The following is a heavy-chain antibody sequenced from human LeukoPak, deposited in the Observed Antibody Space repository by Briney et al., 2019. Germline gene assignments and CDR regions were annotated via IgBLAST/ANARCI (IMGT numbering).Heavy chain of an antibody. J-gene: IGHJ5*02. D-gene: IGHD2-15*01. V-gene: IGHV1-69*04. CDR1: GGTFSSYA. Sequence: ASVKVSCKASGGTFSSYAISWVRQAPGRGLEWMGRIIPILGIANYAQKFQGRVTITADKSTSTAYMELSSLRSEDTAVYYCAAGVCSGGSCYHELDPWGQGTLVTVSS. CDR2: IIPILGIA. CDR3: AAGVCSGGSCYHELDP.